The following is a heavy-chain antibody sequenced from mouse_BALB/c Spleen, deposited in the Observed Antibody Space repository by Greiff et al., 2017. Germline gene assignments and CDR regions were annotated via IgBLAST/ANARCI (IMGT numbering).Heavy chain of an antibody. CDR2: IYPGNVNT. D-gene: IGHD2-1*01. V-gene: IGHV1S56*01. CDR1: GYTFTSYY. J-gene: IGHJ4*01. CDR3: ARGGYYGNYDYAMDY. Sequence: VQLQQSGPELVKPGASVRISCKASGYTFTSYYIHWVKQRPGQGLEWIGWIYPGNVNTKYNEKFKGKATLTADKSSSTAYMQLSSLTSEDSAVYFCARGGYYGNYDYAMDYWGQGTSVTVSS.